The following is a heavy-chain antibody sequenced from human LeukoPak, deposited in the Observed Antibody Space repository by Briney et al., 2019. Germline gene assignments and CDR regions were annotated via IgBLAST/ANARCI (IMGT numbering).Heavy chain of an antibody. D-gene: IGHD3-10*01. CDR1: GYNFDNYW. V-gene: IGHV5-51*01. J-gene: IGHJ6*02. CDR3: ARHRKGLVRGVYMKYYYYGMDV. Sequence: GESLKISCKGSGYNFDNYWIGWVRQMPGKGLEWMGIIYPGDSDTRYSPSFQGQATISADKSISTAYLQWSSLKASDAAMYYCARHRKGLVRGVYMKYYYYGMDVWGQGTTVTVSS. CDR2: IYPGDSDT.